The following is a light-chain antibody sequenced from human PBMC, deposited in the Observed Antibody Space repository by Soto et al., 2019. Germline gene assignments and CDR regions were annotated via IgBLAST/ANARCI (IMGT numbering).Light chain of an antibody. CDR2: EVS. CDR1: SSDVGGYNY. V-gene: IGLV2-8*01. Sequence: QSVLTQPTSASGSPGQSVTISCTGTSSDVGGYNYVSWYQQHPGKAPKLMIYEVSKRPSGVPDRFSGSKSGNTASLTVSGLQAEDEADYYCSSYAGSNGVVFGGGTKMTDL. J-gene: IGLJ2*01. CDR3: SSYAGSNGVV.